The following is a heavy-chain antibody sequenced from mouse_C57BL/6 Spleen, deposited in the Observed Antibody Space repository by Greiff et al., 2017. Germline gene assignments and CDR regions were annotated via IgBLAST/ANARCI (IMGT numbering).Heavy chain of an antibody. CDR3: TTSATVVAGRGAWFAY. V-gene: IGHV14-4*01. Sequence: VQLQQSGAELVRPGASVKLSCTASGFNIKDDYMNWVKQRPEQGLEWIGWIDPGNGDTEYASKFQGKATLTADTSSNTAYLQLSSLTSEDTAVYYCTTSATVVAGRGAWFAYWGQGTLVTVSA. D-gene: IGHD1-1*01. CDR2: IDPGNGDT. J-gene: IGHJ3*01. CDR1: GFNIKDDY.